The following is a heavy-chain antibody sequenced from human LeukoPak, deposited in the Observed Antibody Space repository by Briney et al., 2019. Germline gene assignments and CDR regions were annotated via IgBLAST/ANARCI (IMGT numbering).Heavy chain of an antibody. CDR2: INHSGST. CDR3: ARDKMVNPEEAYYYMDV. D-gene: IGHD2-21*01. V-gene: IGHV4-34*01. J-gene: IGHJ6*03. Sequence: PSETLSLTCTVSGGSISSYYWSWIRQPPGKGLEWIGEINHSGSTNYNPSLKSRVTISVDTSKNQFSLKLSSVTAADTAVYYCARDKMVNPEEAYYYMDVWGKGTTVTVSS. CDR1: GGSISSYY.